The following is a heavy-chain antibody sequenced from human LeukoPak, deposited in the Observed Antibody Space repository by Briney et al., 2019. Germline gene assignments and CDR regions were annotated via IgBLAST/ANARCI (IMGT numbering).Heavy chain of an antibody. CDR3: ARVSTYFGVVTDFDY. Sequence: VASVKVSCKASGYTFTSYDINWVQQATGQGLEWMGWMNPNSGNTGYAQKFQGRVTMTRNTSISTAYMELSSLRSEDTAVYYCARVSTYFGVVTDFDYWGQGTLVTVSS. J-gene: IGHJ4*02. V-gene: IGHV1-8*01. CDR2: MNPNSGNT. CDR1: GYTFTSYD. D-gene: IGHD3-3*01.